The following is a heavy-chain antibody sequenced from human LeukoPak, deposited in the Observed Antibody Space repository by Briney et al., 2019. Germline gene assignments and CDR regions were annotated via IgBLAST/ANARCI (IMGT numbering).Heavy chain of an antibody. CDR2: IYYSGST. CDR1: GGSISSSSYY. V-gene: IGHV4-39*07. D-gene: IGHD4-17*01. Sequence: SETLSLTCTVSGGSISSSSYYWGWIRQPPGKGLEWIGSIYYSGSTYYNPSLKSRVTISVDTSKNQFSLKLSSVTAADTAVYYCARSSPYGDLQIDYWGQGTLVTVSS. CDR3: ARSSPYGDLQIDY. J-gene: IGHJ4*02.